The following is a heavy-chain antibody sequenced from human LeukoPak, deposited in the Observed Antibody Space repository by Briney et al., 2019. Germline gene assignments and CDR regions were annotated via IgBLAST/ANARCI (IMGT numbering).Heavy chain of an antibody. V-gene: IGHV1-69*13. D-gene: IGHD6-13*01. CDR3: ASRIAAAGTGFDY. CDR2: IIPIFGTA. J-gene: IGHJ4*02. Sequence: ASVKVSCKASGGTFSSYAISWVRQAPGQGRDWMGGIIPIFGTANYAQKLQGSVTLTADESTSTAYMEQSRLKSENTAVYYSASRIAAAGTGFDYWGQGTLVTVSS. CDR1: GGTFSSYA.